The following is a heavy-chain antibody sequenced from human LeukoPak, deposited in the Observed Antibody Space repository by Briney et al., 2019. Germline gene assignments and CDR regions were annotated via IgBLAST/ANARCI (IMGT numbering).Heavy chain of an antibody. CDR1: GYTFTSYY. D-gene: IGHD2-21*02. J-gene: IGHJ4*02. CDR2: INPSGGST. V-gene: IGHV1-46*01. Sequence: ASVKVSCKASGYTFTSYYMHWVRQAPGQGLEWMGIINPSGGSTSYAQKFQGRVTMTRDMSTSTVYMELSSLRSEDTAVYYCAKEYCGGDCYRNFDYWGQGTLVTVSS. CDR3: AKEYCGGDCYRNFDY.